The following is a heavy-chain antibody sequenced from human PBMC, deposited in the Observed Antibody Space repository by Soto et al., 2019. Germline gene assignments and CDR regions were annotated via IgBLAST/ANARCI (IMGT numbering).Heavy chain of an antibody. V-gene: IGHV1-69*02. Sequence: SVKVSCKASGGTFSSYTISWVRQTPGQGLEWMGRIIPILGIANYAQKFQGRVTITADKSTSTAYMELNSLKTEDTAVYYCTTGILIHEYSGYDRFDYWGQGTLVTVSS. D-gene: IGHD5-12*01. J-gene: IGHJ4*02. CDR1: GGTFSSYT. CDR2: IIPILGIA. CDR3: TTGILIHEYSGYDRFDY.